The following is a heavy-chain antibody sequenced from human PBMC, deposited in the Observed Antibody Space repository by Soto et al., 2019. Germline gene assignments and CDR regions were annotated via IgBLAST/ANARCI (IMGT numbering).Heavy chain of an antibody. Sequence: QLQLQESGSGLVKPSQTLSLTCAVSGGSISSGGYSWSWIRQPPGKGLEWIGYIYHSGSTYYNPSLQGRVPISVDRFMNQFCLKLSSVTAADTAVYYCARGVAVVVTAYFDYWGQGTLVTVSS. J-gene: IGHJ4*02. CDR2: IYHSGST. D-gene: IGHD2-21*02. CDR1: GGSISSGGYS. V-gene: IGHV4-30-2*01. CDR3: ARGVAVVVTAYFDY.